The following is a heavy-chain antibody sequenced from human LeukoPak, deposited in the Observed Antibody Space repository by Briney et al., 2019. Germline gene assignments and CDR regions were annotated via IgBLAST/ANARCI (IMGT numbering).Heavy chain of an antibody. CDR1: GGSISSGGYS. CDR2: IYHSGST. Sequence: SETLSLTCAVSGGSISSGGYSWSWIRQPPGKGLEWIGYIYHSGSTYYNPSLKSRVTISVDRSKNQFSLKLSSVTAAGTAVYYCARVGNSSSWPYYFDYWGQGTLVTVSS. V-gene: IGHV4-30-2*01. J-gene: IGHJ4*02. CDR3: ARVGNSSSWPYYFDY. D-gene: IGHD6-13*01.